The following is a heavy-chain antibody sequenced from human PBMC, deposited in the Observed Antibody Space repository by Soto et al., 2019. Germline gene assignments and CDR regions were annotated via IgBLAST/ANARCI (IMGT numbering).Heavy chain of an antibody. V-gene: IGHV4-4*02. Sequence: GSLRLSCAASGFTFSNAWMSWVRQPPGKGLEWIGEIYHSGSTNYNPSLKSRVTISVDKSKNQFSLKLSSVTAADTAVYYCATIKTYYYDSSGYYYFDYWGQGTLVTVSS. CDR2: IYHSGST. D-gene: IGHD3-22*01. CDR1: GFTFSNAW. CDR3: ATIKTYYYDSSGYYYFDY. J-gene: IGHJ4*02.